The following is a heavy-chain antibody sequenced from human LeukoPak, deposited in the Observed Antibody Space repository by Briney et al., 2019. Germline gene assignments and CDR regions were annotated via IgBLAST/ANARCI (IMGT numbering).Heavy chain of an antibody. CDR3: ARETRLAARNFDY. CDR2: IKQDGSEK. D-gene: IGHD6-6*01. V-gene: IGHV3-7*01. Sequence: GGSLRLSCTASGFTFSSYWMNWVRQAPGKGLEWVANIKQDGSEKYYVDSVKGRFTISRDNAKNSLYLQMNSLRAEDTAVYYCARETRLAARNFDYWGQGTLVTVSS. J-gene: IGHJ4*02. CDR1: GFTFSSYW.